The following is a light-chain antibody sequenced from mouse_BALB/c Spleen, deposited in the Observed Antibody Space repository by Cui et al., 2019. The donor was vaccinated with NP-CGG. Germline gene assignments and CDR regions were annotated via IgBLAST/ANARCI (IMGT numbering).Light chain of an antibody. J-gene: IGLJ1*01. CDR1: TGAVTTSNY. CDR3: VLWYSNHWV. CDR2: GTN. Sequence: QAVVTQESALTTSPGETVTLTCRSSTGAVTTSNYANWVQEKPNHLFTGLIGGTNNRAPGVPARFSGSLIGDKAALTITGAQTEDEAIYFCVLWYSNHWVFGGGTKLTVL. V-gene: IGLV1*01.